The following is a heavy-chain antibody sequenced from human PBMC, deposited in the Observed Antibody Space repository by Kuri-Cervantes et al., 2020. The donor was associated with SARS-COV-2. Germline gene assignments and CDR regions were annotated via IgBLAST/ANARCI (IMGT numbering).Heavy chain of an antibody. J-gene: IGHJ3*02. Sequence: SETLCLTCTVSGYSISSGNYWGWIRQPPGKGLEWLGCIYHSGSTYHNPSLKSRVTISVDTSKNQFSLKLSSVTAADTAVYFCARVPRFCTNGVCYAFDNWGQGTMVTVSS. CDR2: IYHSGST. V-gene: IGHV4-38-2*02. CDR3: ARVPRFCTNGVCYAFDN. CDR1: GYSISSGNY. D-gene: IGHD2-8*01.